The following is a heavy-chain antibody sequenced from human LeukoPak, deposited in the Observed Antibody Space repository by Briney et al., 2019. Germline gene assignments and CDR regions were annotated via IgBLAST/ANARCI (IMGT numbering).Heavy chain of an antibody. Sequence: GGSLRLSCAASGFTFSSYAMSWVRQAPGKGLEWVSAISGSGGSTYYADSVKDRFTISRDNSKNTLYLQMNSLRAEDTAVYYCAAERLTMVRVPVDYWGQGTLVTVSS. D-gene: IGHD3-10*01. CDR2: ISGSGGST. V-gene: IGHV3-23*01. CDR3: AAERLTMVRVPVDY. CDR1: GFTFSSYA. J-gene: IGHJ4*02.